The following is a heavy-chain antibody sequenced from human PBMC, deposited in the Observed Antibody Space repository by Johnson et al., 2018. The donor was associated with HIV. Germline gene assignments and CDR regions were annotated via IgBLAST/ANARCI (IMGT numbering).Heavy chain of an antibody. CDR2: IKQDGSDK. CDR1: GFTFSSYW. Sequence: EVQLVESGGGLVQPGGSLRLSCAASGFTFSSYWMSWVRQAPGKGLEWVANIKQDGSDKYYVDSVKGRFTISRDNAKNSLYLQMNSLRAEDTAVYYCARGGDSSGYLGDAFDIWGQGTMVTVSS. J-gene: IGHJ3*02. D-gene: IGHD3-22*01. CDR3: ARGGDSSGYLGDAFDI. V-gene: IGHV3-7*02.